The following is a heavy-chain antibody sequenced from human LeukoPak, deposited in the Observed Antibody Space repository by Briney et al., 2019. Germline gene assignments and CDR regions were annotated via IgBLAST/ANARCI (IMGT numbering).Heavy chain of an antibody. CDR2: IKQDGSGK. D-gene: IGHD7-27*01. J-gene: IGHJ4*02. Sequence: GGSLRLSCAASGFTFSSYWMSWVRQAPGKGLEWVANIKQDGSGKYYVDSVKGRFTISRDNAKNSLYLQMNSLRAEDTAVYYCARDWGTGDHDYWGQGTLVTVSS. CDR1: GFTFSSYW. CDR3: ARDWGTGDHDY. V-gene: IGHV3-7*01.